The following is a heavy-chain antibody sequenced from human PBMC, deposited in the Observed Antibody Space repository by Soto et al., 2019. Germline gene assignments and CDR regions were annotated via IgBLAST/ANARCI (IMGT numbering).Heavy chain of an antibody. Sequence: PGGSLRLSCAASGFTFSDYYMTWIRQAPGKGLEWVSYISSNNNYPYYADFVKGRFTISRDSAKNSLFLQMNSLRAEDTAIYYCARNGEPRSYYAMDVWGQGTTVTVSS. D-gene: IGHD3-10*01. CDR3: ARNGEPRSYYAMDV. CDR1: GFTFSDYY. V-gene: IGHV3-11*06. J-gene: IGHJ6*02. CDR2: ISSNNNYP.